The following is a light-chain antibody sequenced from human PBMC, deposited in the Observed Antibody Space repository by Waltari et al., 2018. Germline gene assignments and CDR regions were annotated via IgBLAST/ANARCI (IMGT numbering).Light chain of an antibody. CDR1: SGHSRYA. V-gene: IGLV4-69*01. CDR3: QIWGPGFRV. J-gene: IGLJ3*02. CDR2: INSDGSH. Sequence: QLVLTQSPSASASLGASVKLTCTLTSGHSRYAIAWHHQKPQKGPRYLMKINSDGSHIKGDGFPDRFSGSSSGAERYLTISSLQSEDEADYYCQIWGPGFRVFGGGTKVTVL.